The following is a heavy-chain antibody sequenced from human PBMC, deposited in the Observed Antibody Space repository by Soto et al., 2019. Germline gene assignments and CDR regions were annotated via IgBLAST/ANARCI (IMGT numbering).Heavy chain of an antibody. Sequence: PSETLSLTSTVSGGSISSYSWSWVGQPPGKGLELIGYIYYSGSTNYNPSLKSRVTISVDTSKNQFSLKLSSVTAADTAVYYCARVIREDIVVVPAAIPYYYYYMDVWGKGTTVT. CDR2: IYYSGST. V-gene: IGHV4-59*13. J-gene: IGHJ6*03. D-gene: IGHD2-2*01. CDR3: ARVIREDIVVVPAAIPYYYYYMDV. CDR1: GGSISSYS.